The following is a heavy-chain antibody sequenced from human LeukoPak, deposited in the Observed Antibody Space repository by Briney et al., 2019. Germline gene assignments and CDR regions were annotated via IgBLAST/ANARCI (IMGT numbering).Heavy chain of an antibody. CDR3: AAPDSSGYYYLY. D-gene: IGHD3-22*01. Sequence: SETLSLTCAVYGGSFSGYYWSWIRQPPGKGLEWIGEINHSGSTHYNPSLKSRVTISVDTSKNQVSLKLRSVTAADTAVYYCAAPDSSGYYYLYWGQGTLVTVSS. CDR2: INHSGST. V-gene: IGHV4-34*01. CDR1: GGSFSGYY. J-gene: IGHJ4*02.